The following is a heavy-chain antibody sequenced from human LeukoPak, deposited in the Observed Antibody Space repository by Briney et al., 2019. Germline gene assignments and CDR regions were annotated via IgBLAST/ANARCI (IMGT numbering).Heavy chain of an antibody. J-gene: IGHJ4*02. CDR3: ARVGPSGYDYYFDY. V-gene: IGHV4-31*03. D-gene: IGHD5-12*01. CDR1: GGSISSGDYY. Sequence: SETLSLTCTVSGGSISSGDYYWSWIRQPPGKGLEWIGYIYYSGSTYYNPSLKSRVTISVDTSKNQFSLKLSSVTAADTAVYYCARVGPSGYDYYFDYWGRGTLVTVSS. CDR2: IYYSGST.